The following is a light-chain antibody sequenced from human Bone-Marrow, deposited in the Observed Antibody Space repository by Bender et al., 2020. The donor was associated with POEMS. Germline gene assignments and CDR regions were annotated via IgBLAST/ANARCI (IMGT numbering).Light chain of an antibody. J-gene: IGLJ2*01. CDR2: NSD. Sequence: QSVLTQPPSVSGAPGQRVTISCSRSASDRGTTPINWYQHLPGTASKLIIYNSDQRPSGVPDRFSGSMSGTSASLAISGLHSEDEADYYCVAWDDTLNGWVFGGGTKLTVL. CDR1: ASDRGTTP. V-gene: IGLV1-44*01. CDR3: VAWDDTLNGWV.